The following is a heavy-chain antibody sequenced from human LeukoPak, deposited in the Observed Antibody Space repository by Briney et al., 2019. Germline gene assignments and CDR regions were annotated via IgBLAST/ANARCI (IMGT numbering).Heavy chain of an antibody. CDR1: GFTFSTYV. J-gene: IGHJ4*02. CDR3: VRGTGY. CDR2: ISSNGDNT. Sequence: GSLRLSCSVSGFTFSTYVMHWVRQAPGKGLEYVSAISSNGDNTYYADSVKGRFTISRDNSKSTLYLQMSSLRADDTAVYYCVRGTGYWGQGTLVTVSS. V-gene: IGHV3-64D*06.